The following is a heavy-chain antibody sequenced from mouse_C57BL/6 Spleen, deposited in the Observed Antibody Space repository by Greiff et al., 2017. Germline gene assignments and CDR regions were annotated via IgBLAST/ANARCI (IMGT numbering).Heavy chain of an antibody. CDR2: IYPGSGST. CDR1: GYTFTSYW. D-gene: IGHD2-3*01. CDR3: ARQGDGYCGGVRYFDV. Sequence: QVQLQQPGAELVKPGASVKMSCKASGYTFTSYWITWVKQRPGQGLEWIGDIYPGSGSTNYNEKFKSKATLTVDTSSSTAYMQLSSLTSEDSAVYYCARQGDGYCGGVRYFDVWGTGTTVTVSS. V-gene: IGHV1-55*01. J-gene: IGHJ1*03.